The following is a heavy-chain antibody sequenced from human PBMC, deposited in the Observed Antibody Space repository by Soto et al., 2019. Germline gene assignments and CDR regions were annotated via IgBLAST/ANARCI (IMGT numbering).Heavy chain of an antibody. V-gene: IGHV4-59*01. CDR2: IYYSGST. Sequence: PSETLSLTCTVSGGSISSYYWSWIRQPSGKGLEWIGYIYYSGSTNYNPSLKSRVTISVDTSKNQFSLKLSSVTAADTAVYYCARGRITMVRGVIIFDYWGQGTLVTVSS. CDR3: ARGRITMVRGVIIFDY. D-gene: IGHD3-10*01. J-gene: IGHJ4*02. CDR1: GGSISSYY.